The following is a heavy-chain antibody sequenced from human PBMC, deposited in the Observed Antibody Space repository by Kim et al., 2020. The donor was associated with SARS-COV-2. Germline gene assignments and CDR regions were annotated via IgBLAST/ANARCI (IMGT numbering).Heavy chain of an antibody. CDR2: ISYDGSNK. Sequence: GGSLRLSCAASGFTFSSYGMHWVRQAPGKGLEWVAVISYDGSNKYYADSVKGRFTISRDNSKNTLYLQMNSLRAEDTAVYYCAKDCTADYYGMDVWGQGT. V-gene: IGHV3-30*18. J-gene: IGHJ6*02. D-gene: IGHD2-8*01. CDR1: GFTFSSYG. CDR3: AKDCTADYYGMDV.